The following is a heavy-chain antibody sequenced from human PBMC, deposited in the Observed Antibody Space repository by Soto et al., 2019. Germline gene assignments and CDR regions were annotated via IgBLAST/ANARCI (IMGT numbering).Heavy chain of an antibody. Sequence: SETLSLTCAVSGGSISSGGYSWSWIRQPPGKGLEWIGYIYHSGSTYYNPSLKSRVTISVDRSKNQFSLKLSSVTAADTAVYYCASSYYGSGSLQFDYWGQGTLVTVSS. V-gene: IGHV4-30-2*01. CDR2: IYHSGST. CDR1: GGSISSGGYS. CDR3: ASSYYGSGSLQFDY. D-gene: IGHD3-10*01. J-gene: IGHJ4*02.